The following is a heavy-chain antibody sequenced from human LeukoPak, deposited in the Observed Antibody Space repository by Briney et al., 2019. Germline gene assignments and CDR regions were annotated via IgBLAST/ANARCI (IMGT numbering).Heavy chain of an antibody. Sequence: PSETLSLTCAVSGGSISNSNWWNWVHQPPGKGLEWIGEIYHSGSTNYNPSLRSRVTISVDTSKNQFSLRLNSVTAADTAVYYCARASAYSSSSGVNYWDQGTLVTVSS. V-gene: IGHV4-4*02. CDR3: ARASAYSSSSGVNY. CDR2: IYHSGST. CDR1: GGSISNSNW. J-gene: IGHJ4*02. D-gene: IGHD6-6*01.